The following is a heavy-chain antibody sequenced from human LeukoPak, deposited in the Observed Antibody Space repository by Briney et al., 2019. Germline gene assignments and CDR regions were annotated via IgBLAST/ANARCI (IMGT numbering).Heavy chain of an antibody. CDR1: GFTFDDYG. D-gene: IGHD2-21*02. V-gene: IGHV3-20*04. CDR2: INWNGGST. J-gene: IGHJ4*02. Sequence: SGGSLRLSGTASGFTFDDYGMSWVRQAPGMGLEWVAGINWNGGSTTYADAVKGRVTISRHNGKNALYLHMNSLRDEDTALYYCARVDSVTLRYLDLWGQGTLVTVSS. CDR3: ARVDSVTLRYLDL.